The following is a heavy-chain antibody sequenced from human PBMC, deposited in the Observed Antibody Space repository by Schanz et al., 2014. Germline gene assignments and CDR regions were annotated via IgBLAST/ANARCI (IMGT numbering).Heavy chain of an antibody. J-gene: IGHJ6*03. CDR3: ARLGTGMAVAGSVIDSYYYYMDV. V-gene: IGHV1-18*01. Sequence: QVQLVQSGAEVKKPGASVKVSCKASGYTFTSYGISWVRQAPGQGLEWMGWITAYNGDTNYALKLQGRVTMTTDTSTSTAYMELRSLRSEDTAVYYCARLGTGMAVAGSVIDSYYYYMDVWGEGTTVTVSS. CDR2: ITAYNGDT. D-gene: IGHD6-19*01. CDR1: GYTFTSYG.